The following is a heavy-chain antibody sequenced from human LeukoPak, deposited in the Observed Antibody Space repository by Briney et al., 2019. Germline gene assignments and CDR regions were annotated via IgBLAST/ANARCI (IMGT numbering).Heavy chain of an antibody. CDR3: ARDWFEANYDDSSGPLFDP. CDR1: GYSFTSYA. V-gene: IGHV1-3*01. Sequence: ASVKVSCKASGYSFTSYAMYWVRQAPGQRLEWMGWINAGNGNTKYSQKFQGRVTITRDTSASTAYMELSSLRSEDTAVYYCARDWFEANYDDSSGPLFDPWGQGTLVTVSS. CDR2: INAGNGNT. D-gene: IGHD3-22*01. J-gene: IGHJ5*02.